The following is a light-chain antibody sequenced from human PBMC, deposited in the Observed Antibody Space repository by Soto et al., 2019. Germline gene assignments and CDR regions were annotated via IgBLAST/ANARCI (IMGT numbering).Light chain of an antibody. CDR3: QQYNSFSLTWT. J-gene: IGKJ1*01. CDR2: DVS. Sequence: DIQMTQSPSTLSASVGDRVTITCRASQSISSWLAWYQQKPGKAPKLLIYDVSSLESGVPSMFSGSGSGTEFTLTISSLQPDDFATYYCQQYNSFSLTWTFGQGTKVEIK. CDR1: QSISSW. V-gene: IGKV1-5*01.